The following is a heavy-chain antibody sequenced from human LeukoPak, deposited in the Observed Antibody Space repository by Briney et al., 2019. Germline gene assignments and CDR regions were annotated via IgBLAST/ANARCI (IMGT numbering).Heavy chain of an antibody. V-gene: IGHV5-51*01. CDR2: IYPGDSDT. CDR3: ARPPTLSVGATTGTLNDAVDI. CDR1: GYSFTSYW. J-gene: IGHJ3*02. Sequence: GESLKISCKGSGYSFTSYWIGWVRQMPGKGLEWMGIIYPGDSDTRYSPSFQGQVTISADKSISTAYLQWNSLKASDTAMYYCARPPTLSVGATTGTLNDAVDIWGQGTMVTVSS. D-gene: IGHD1-26*01.